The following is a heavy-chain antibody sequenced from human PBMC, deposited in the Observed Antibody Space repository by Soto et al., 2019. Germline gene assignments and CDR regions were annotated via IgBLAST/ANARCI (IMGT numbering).Heavy chain of an antibody. CDR3: ARDSSLYYYGSGSSMDV. J-gene: IGHJ6*02. D-gene: IGHD3-10*01. CDR1: GFTFSSYW. Sequence: GGSLRLSCAASGFTFSSYWMHWVRQAPGKGLVWVSRINSDGSSTSYADSVKGRFTISRDNAKNTLYLQMNSLRAEDTAVYYCARDSSLYYYGSGSSMDVWGQGTTVTVSS. CDR2: INSDGSST. V-gene: IGHV3-74*01.